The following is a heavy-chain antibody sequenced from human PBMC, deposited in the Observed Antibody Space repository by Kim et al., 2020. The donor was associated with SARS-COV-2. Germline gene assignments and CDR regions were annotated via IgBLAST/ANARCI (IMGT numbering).Heavy chain of an antibody. CDR1: GFTFSSYG. CDR3: ASLPGIAAAGLEGADWFDP. J-gene: IGHJ5*02. Sequence: PGGSLRLSCAASGFTFSSYGMHWVRQAPGKGLEWVAVISYDGSNKYYADSVKGRFTISRDNSKNTLYLQMNSLRAEDTAVYYCASLPGIAAAGLEGADWFDPWGQGTLVTVSS. CDR2: ISYDGSNK. D-gene: IGHD6-13*01. V-gene: IGHV3-33*05.